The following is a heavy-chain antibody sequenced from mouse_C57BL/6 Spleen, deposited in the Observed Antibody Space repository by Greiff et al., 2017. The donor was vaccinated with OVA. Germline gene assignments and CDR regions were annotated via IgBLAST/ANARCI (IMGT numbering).Heavy chain of an antibody. V-gene: IGHV7-3*01. Sequence: EVKLMESGGGLVQPGGSLSLSCAASGFTFTDYYMSWVRQPPGKALEWLGFIRHKANGYTTEYSASVKGRFTISRDNSQSILYLQMNALRAEDSATYYCARYSKGYFDDWGKGATLTVSS. CDR3: ARYSKGYFDD. D-gene: IGHD1-3*01. CDR1: GFTFTDYY. J-gene: IGHJ2*01. CDR2: IRHKANGYTT.